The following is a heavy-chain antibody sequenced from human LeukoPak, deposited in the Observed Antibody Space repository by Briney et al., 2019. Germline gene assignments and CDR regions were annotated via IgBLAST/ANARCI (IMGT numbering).Heavy chain of an antibody. J-gene: IGHJ4*02. Sequence: SETLSLTCTVSGGSISSYYWSWIRQPPGKGLEWIGYIYYSGSTNYNPSLKSRVTISVGTSKNQFSLKLSSVTAADTAVYYCAGEAYDFWSGYRGYFDYWGQGTLVTVSS. D-gene: IGHD3-3*01. V-gene: IGHV4-59*01. CDR1: GGSISSYY. CDR3: AGEAYDFWSGYRGYFDY. CDR2: IYYSGST.